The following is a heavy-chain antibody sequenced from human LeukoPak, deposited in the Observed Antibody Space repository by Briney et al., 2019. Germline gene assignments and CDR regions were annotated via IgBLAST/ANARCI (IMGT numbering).Heavy chain of an antibody. D-gene: IGHD3-22*01. CDR2: ISGSGGST. CDR1: GFTFSSYA. J-gene: IGHJ4*02. Sequence: PGGSLRLSCAASGFTFSSYAMSWVRQAPGKGLEWVSAISGSGGSTYYADSVKGRFTISRDNSKNTLYLQMNSLRAEDTAVYYCANDNYYDSSGYHRSLYYFDYWGQGTLVTVSS. CDR3: ANDNYYDSSGYHRSLYYFDY. V-gene: IGHV3-23*01.